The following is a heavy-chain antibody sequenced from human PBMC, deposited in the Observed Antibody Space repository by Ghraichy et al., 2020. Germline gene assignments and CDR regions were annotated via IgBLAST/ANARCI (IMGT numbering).Heavy chain of an antibody. CDR3: AKDRGNIAAAGSTFDY. D-gene: IGHD6-13*01. CDR2: ISGGVVTT. V-gene: IGHV3-23*01. J-gene: IGHJ4*02. CDR1: GFTFSSYA. Sequence: GGSLRLSCAASGFTFSSYAMTWVRQAPGKGLEWVSGISGGVVTTYYADSVKGRFTISRDNSKNTLYLQMNSLRAEDTAVYYCAKDRGNIAAAGSTFDYWGQGTLVTVSS.